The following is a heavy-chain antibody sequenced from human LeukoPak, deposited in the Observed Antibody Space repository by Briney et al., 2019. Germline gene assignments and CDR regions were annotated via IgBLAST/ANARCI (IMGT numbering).Heavy chain of an antibody. J-gene: IGHJ4*02. V-gene: IGHV3-23*01. CDR2: LSGSGVRT. D-gene: IGHD3-16*01. Sequence: GSLRLSCAASLVTFSDDTRNSVPQDPRKRLEWVSALSGSGVRTYYTYSLKGRFTISRDNSKNTLYLQMNSLRAETTALYYTARDGYDCTPTNFGFFDNWRQGT. CDR3: ARDGYDCTPTNFGFFDN. CDR1: LVTFSDDT.